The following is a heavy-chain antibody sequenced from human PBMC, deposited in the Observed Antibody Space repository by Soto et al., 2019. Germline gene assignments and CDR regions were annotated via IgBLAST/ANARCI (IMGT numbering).Heavy chain of an antibody. CDR3: AKMTSDSYGRNYGMDV. CDR1: GFSFSSYA. Sequence: EVHLLESGGGLVQPGGSLRLSCAGSGFSFSSYAMSWVRQGPEKGLEWVSALSDSGVSPYYADSVKGRFTISRDNSKNTLYLQMDSLRVEDTALYYCAKMTSDSYGRNYGMDVWGQGTTVTVYS. J-gene: IGHJ6*02. D-gene: IGHD5-18*01. CDR2: LSDSGVSP. V-gene: IGHV3-23*01.